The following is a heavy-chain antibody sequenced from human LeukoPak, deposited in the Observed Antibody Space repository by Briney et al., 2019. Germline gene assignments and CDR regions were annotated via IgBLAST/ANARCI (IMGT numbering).Heavy chain of an antibody. Sequence: SETLSLTCTVSGGSISSSGYYWGWIRQPPGKGLEWIGSIYYSGSTYYNPSLKSRVTISVDTSKNQFSLKLSSVTAADTAVYYCAREQRDCSSTSCYVWFDPWGQGTLVTVSS. D-gene: IGHD2-2*01. CDR3: AREQRDCSSTSCYVWFDP. V-gene: IGHV4-39*07. CDR2: IYYSGST. CDR1: GGSISSSGYY. J-gene: IGHJ5*02.